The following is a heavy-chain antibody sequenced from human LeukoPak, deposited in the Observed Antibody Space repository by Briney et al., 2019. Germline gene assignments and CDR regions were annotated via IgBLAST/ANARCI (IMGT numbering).Heavy chain of an antibody. CDR1: GFTFSSYA. D-gene: IGHD3-3*01. V-gene: IGHV3-23*01. CDR2: ISGSGGST. Sequence: PGGSLRLSCAASGFTFSSYAMSWVRQAPGKGLEWVSAISGSGGSTYYADSVKGRFTISRDNSKNTLYLQMNSLRAEDTAVYYCAKVGYDFWSGYYLHSHFDYWGQGTLVTVSS. J-gene: IGHJ4*02. CDR3: AKVGYDFWSGYYLHSHFDY.